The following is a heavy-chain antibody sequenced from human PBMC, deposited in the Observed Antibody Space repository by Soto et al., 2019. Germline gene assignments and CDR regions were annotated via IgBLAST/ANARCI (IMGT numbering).Heavy chain of an antibody. J-gene: IGHJ4*02. D-gene: IGHD3-22*01. CDR2: IYYSGST. V-gene: IGHV4-31*03. Sequence: QVQLQESGPGLVKPSQTLSLTCTVSGGSISSGGYYWSWIRQHPGKGLEWIGYIYYSGSTYYNPSIKSRVTISVDTSKNQFSLKLSSVTAADTAVYYCARGGTMIVAPYFDYWGQGTLVTVSS. CDR3: ARGGTMIVAPYFDY. CDR1: GGSISSGGYY.